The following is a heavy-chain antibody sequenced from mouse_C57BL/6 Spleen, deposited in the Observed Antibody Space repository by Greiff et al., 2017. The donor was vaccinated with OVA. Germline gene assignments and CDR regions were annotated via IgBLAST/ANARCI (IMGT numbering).Heavy chain of an antibody. D-gene: IGHD1-1*01. Sequence: EVKLVESGPGLVKPSQSLSLTCSVTGYSITSGYYWNWIRQFPGNKLEWMGYISYDGSNNYNPSLKNRISITRDTSKNQFFLKLNSVTTEDTATYYCARDFYYYGSSPYYYAMDYWGQGTSVTVSS. CDR2: ISYDGSN. J-gene: IGHJ4*01. CDR3: ARDFYYYGSSPYYYAMDY. CDR1: GYSITSGYY. V-gene: IGHV3-6*01.